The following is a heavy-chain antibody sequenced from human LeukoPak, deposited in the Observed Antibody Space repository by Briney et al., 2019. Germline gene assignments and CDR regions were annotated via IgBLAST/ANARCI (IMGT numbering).Heavy chain of an antibody. Sequence: QSGGSLRLSCAASGFTFSSYAMHWVRQAPGKGLEWVAVIWYGGSNKYYADPVKGRFTISRDNSKNTLYLQMNSLRAEDTAVYYCAKAMPAAIGGYYYYYMDVWGKGTTVTVSS. V-gene: IGHV3-30*02. CDR1: GFTFSSYA. D-gene: IGHD2-2*01. CDR2: IWYGGSNK. CDR3: AKAMPAAIGGYYYYYMDV. J-gene: IGHJ6*03.